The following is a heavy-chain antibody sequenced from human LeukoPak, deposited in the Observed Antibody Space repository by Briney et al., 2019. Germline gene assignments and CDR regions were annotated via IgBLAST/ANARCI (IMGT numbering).Heavy chain of an antibody. V-gene: IGHV3-23*01. D-gene: IGHD6-13*01. CDR2: ISGSGGST. J-gene: IGHJ4*02. CDR1: GFTFSSYA. CDR3: ALHRRETGYSSSWYGY. Sequence: PGGSLRLSCAASGFTFSSYAMSWVRQAPGKGLEWVSAISGSGGSTYYADSVKGRFTVSRDNSKNALYLQMNSLRPEDTAVYYCALHRRETGYSSSWYGYWGQGTLVTVSS.